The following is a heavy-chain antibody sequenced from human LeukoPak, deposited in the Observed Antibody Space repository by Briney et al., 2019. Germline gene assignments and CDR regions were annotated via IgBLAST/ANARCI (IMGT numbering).Heavy chain of an antibody. D-gene: IGHD3-10*01. J-gene: IGHJ6*02. CDR3: AKVLVRGAPLAYYYGMDV. V-gene: IGHV3-30*02. CDR2: IRYDGTNK. Sequence: GGSLRLSCAASGFTFSTYAMHWVRQAPGKGLEWVAFIRYDGTNKYYADSVKGRFTISRDNSKNTLYLQMNSLRAEDTAVYYCAKVLVRGAPLAYYYGMDVWGQGTTVTVSS. CDR1: GFTFSTYA.